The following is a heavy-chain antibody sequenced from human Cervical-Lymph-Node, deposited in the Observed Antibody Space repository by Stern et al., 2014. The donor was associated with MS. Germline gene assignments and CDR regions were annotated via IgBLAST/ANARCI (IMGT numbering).Heavy chain of an antibody. CDR1: GGSISSGGPY. Sequence: VQLQQSGPGLVKPSQTLSLTCTVSGGSISSGGPYWTWVRQHPGKGLEWIGNIYYSGTTNYNPSLKSRVTISVDTSENQFSLKLSSVTAADTAVYYCARDRIFSSGYYYFDKWGQGTLVTVSS. V-gene: IGHV4-31*03. J-gene: IGHJ4*02. CDR3: ARDRIFSSGYYYFDK. CDR2: IYYSGTT. D-gene: IGHD3-22*01.